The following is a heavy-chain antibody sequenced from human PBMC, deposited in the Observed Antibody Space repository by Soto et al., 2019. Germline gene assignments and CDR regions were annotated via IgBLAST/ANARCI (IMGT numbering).Heavy chain of an antibody. CDR3: ARGRHSTSLFDYYYSMDV. CDR2: IYYSGST. V-gene: IGHV4-59*08. Sequence: PSDTLSLTCTVSGDSISSYYWSWIRRPPGKGLEWIGYIYYSGSTNYNPSLKSRVTISIDTSKNQFSLKLSSVTAADTAVYYCARGRHSTSLFDYYYSMDVWGKGTTVTVSS. D-gene: IGHD4-4*01. J-gene: IGHJ6*03. CDR1: GDSISSYY.